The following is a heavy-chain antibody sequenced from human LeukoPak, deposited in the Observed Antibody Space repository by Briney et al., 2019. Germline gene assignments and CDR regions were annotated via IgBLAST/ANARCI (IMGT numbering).Heavy chain of an antibody. CDR3: ARDLNWNPVDY. CDR2: INTDGTTT. J-gene: IGHJ4*02. V-gene: IGHV3-74*01. D-gene: IGHD1-20*01. CDR1: GFTFNTHW. Sequence: GGSLRLSCAASGFTFNTHWMHWVRQPPGKGLVWVSRINTDGTTTNYADSVKGRFTISRDNAKNTLYLQMNSLRAEDTAVYYCARDLNWNPVDYWGQGSLVTVSS.